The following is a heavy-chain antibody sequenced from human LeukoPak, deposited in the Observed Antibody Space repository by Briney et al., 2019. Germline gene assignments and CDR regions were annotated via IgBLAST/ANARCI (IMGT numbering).Heavy chain of an antibody. D-gene: IGHD7-27*01. J-gene: IGHJ6*02. Sequence: GGSLRLSCAASGFTFSSYAMSWVRQAPGKGLEWVSAISGSGGSTYYADSVKGRFTISRDNSRNTLYLQMNSLRAEDTAVYYCAKVLTGDGYYYYGMDVWGQGTTVTVSS. CDR1: GFTFSSYA. CDR2: ISGSGGST. CDR3: AKVLTGDGYYYYGMDV. V-gene: IGHV3-23*01.